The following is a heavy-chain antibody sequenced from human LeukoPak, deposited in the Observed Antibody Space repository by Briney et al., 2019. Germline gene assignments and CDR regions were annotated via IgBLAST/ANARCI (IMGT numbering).Heavy chain of an antibody. J-gene: IGHJ5*02. V-gene: IGHV4-59*01. CDR2: MYYSGST. CDR1: DGSISSYY. CDR3: ARVVRLVAADWFDP. D-gene: IGHD6-25*01. Sequence: SETLSLTCTVSDGSISSYYWSWIRQPPGKGLEWIGYMYYSGSTNYNPSLKSRVTISVDTSKNQFSLKLSSVTAADTAVYYCARVVRLVAADWFDPWGQGILVTVSS.